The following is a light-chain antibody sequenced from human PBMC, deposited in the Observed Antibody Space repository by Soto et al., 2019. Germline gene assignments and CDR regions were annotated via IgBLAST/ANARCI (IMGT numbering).Light chain of an antibody. CDR3: QQYNNWPLT. CDR1: QSVGKY. CDR2: DAS. V-gene: IGKV3-11*01. Sequence: EIVMTHSPATLSLSPCERATLSFRASQSVGKYLVWYQQKPGQAPRLLIYDASNRATGIPARFSGSGSGTDFTLTISSLEPEDFAVYYCQQYNNWPLTFGQGTRLEI. J-gene: IGKJ5*01.